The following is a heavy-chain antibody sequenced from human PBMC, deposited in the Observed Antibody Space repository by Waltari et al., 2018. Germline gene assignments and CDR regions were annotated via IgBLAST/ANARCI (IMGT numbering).Heavy chain of an antibody. CDR3: AREIMGPFDY. J-gene: IGHJ4*02. CDR2: IRYDGSNK. Sequence: QVQLVESGGGVVQPGGSLRLSCAASGFTFSSYGMHWVRQAPGKGLEWVAFIRYDGSNKYYADSVKGRFTISRENSKNTLYLQMNSLRAEDTAVYYCAREIMGPFDYWGQGTLVTVSS. V-gene: IGHV3-30*02. CDR1: GFTFSSYG. D-gene: IGHD2-8*01.